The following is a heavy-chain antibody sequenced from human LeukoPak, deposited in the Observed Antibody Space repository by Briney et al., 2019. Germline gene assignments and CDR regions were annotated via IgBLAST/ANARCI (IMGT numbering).Heavy chain of an antibody. D-gene: IGHD1-26*01. V-gene: IGHV3-30*01. Sequence: GGSLRLSCAASGFTFSSYAMHRVRQAPGKGLEWVAVISYDGSNEYYADSVKGRFTISRDNSKNTLYLQMNSLRAEDTAVYYCARDVFPSGSYATVYFQHWGQGTLVTVSS. CDR2: ISYDGSNE. CDR1: GFTFSSYA. J-gene: IGHJ1*01. CDR3: ARDVFPSGSYATVYFQH.